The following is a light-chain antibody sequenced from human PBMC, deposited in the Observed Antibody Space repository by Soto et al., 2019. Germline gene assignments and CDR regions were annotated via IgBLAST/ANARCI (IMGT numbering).Light chain of an antibody. CDR3: QQYGSSPRT. CDR2: GAS. CDR1: QSVSSGY. J-gene: IGKJ1*01. Sequence: EIVLTQSPATLSLSPGERATLSCGASQSVSSGYLAWYQHKPGQAPRLLIFGASIRSAGIPDRFTGSGSGADFTLTISRLEPEDFAVYYCQQYGSSPRTFGQGPRWIS. V-gene: IGKV3-20*01.